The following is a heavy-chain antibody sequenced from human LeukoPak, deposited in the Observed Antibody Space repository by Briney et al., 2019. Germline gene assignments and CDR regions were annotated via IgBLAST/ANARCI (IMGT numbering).Heavy chain of an antibody. CDR1: GFTFSSYW. J-gene: IGHJ4*02. Sequence: GGSLRLSCAASGFTFSSYWMHWVRQAPGKGQVWVSRINSDGSSTSYADSVKGRFTISRDNAKNTLYLQMNSLRAEDTAVYYCARGCGGGCYSDYWGQGTLVTVSS. CDR3: ARGCGGGCYSDY. CDR2: INSDGSST. V-gene: IGHV3-74*01. D-gene: IGHD2-21*02.